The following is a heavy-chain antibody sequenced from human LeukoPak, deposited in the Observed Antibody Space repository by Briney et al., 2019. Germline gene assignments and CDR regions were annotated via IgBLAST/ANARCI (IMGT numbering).Heavy chain of an antibody. D-gene: IGHD6-19*01. CDR1: GGSFSGYY. V-gene: IGHV4-34*01. CDR2: INHSGST. Sequence: SETLSLTCAVYGGSFSGYYWSWIRQPPGKGLERIGEINHSGSTNYNPSLKSRVTISVDTSKNQFSLKPSSVTAADTAVYYCAREKYSSGWYRFQHAFDIWGQGTMVTVSS. J-gene: IGHJ3*02. CDR3: AREKYSSGWYRFQHAFDI.